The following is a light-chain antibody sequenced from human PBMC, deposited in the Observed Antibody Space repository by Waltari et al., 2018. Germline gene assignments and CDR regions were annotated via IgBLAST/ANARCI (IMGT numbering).Light chain of an antibody. J-gene: IGLJ3*02. CDR3: QSYDTSLSAQKV. Sequence: QSVLTQPPSVSGAPGQRVTISCTGSSSNIGAGFDVHWYQQLPGTAPRLLIYGNTNRPSGDPERFSCSMSGTSASLAITGLQAEDEADYYCQSYDTSLSAQKVFGGGTKLTVL. V-gene: IGLV1-40*01. CDR2: GNT. CDR1: SSNIGAGFD.